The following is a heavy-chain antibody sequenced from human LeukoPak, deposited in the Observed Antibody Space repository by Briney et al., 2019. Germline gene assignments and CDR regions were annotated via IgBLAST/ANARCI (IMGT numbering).Heavy chain of an antibody. J-gene: IGHJ4*02. CDR1: GGSIRSSH. D-gene: IGHD3-22*01. V-gene: IGHV4-4*07. CDR2: IYTSGST. Sequence: SETLSLTCTVSGGSIRSSHWSWFRQPAGKGLEWIGRIYTSGSTNYNPSLKSRVTMSLDTSKNHFSLNLRSVTAADTAVYFCATDDYDSAVYSYWGQGTLVTVSS. CDR3: ATDDYDSAVYSY.